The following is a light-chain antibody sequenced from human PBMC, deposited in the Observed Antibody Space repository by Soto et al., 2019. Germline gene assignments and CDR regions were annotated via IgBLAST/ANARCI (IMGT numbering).Light chain of an antibody. CDR1: SSDVGGYNY. CDR2: DVS. V-gene: IGLV2-11*01. CDR3: CSYAGSYTYV. Sequence: QSVLTQPRSVSGSPGQSVTISCTGTSSDVGGYNYVSWYQQHPGKAPKLMIYDVSKRPSGVPDRFSGSKSGNTASLTIPGLQAEDEADYYCCSYAGSYTYVFGGGTKLTVL. J-gene: IGLJ2*01.